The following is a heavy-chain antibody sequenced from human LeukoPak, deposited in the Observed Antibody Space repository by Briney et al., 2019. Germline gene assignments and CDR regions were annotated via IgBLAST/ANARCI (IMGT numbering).Heavy chain of an antibody. CDR3: ARDLGDYGDYKINYYYYYMDV. CDR2: IYYTGTT. CDR1: GGSVSDYY. Sequence: SETLSLTCTVSGGSVSDYYWSWIRQSPGKGLEWIGYIYYTGTTSYNPSLKSRVTISVDTSKNQFSLKLSSMTAADTAVYYCARDLGDYGDYKINYYYYYMDVWGKGTTVTVSS. D-gene: IGHD4-17*01. V-gene: IGHV4-59*02. J-gene: IGHJ6*03.